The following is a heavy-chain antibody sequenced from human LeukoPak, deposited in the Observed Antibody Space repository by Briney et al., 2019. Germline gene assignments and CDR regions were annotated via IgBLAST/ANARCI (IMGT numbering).Heavy chain of an antibody. Sequence: SQTLSLTCAISGDSVSNNNTAWNWIRQSPSRGLEWLGRTYYRSKRYNDYAVSVKSRITINPDTSKNQFSLQLNSVTPEDTAVYYCARFDSRRKNFDYWGQGTLLTVSS. J-gene: IGHJ4*02. CDR2: TYYRSKRYN. CDR3: ARFDSRRKNFDY. D-gene: IGHD3-22*01. CDR1: GDSVSNNNTA. V-gene: IGHV6-1*01.